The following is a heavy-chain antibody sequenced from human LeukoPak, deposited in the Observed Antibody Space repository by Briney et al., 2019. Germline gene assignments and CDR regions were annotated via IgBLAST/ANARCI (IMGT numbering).Heavy chain of an antibody. CDR1: GYTFTSYY. D-gene: IGHD2-2*01. V-gene: IGHV1-46*01. J-gene: IGHJ4*02. CDR3: ARAYCSSTSCYANYFDY. Sequence: EASVKVSCKASGYTFTSYYMHWVRQAPGQGLEWMGIINPSGGSTSYAQKFQGRVTMTRDTSTCTVYMELGSLRSEDTAVYYCARAYCSSTSCYANYFDYWGQGTLVTVSS. CDR2: INPSGGST.